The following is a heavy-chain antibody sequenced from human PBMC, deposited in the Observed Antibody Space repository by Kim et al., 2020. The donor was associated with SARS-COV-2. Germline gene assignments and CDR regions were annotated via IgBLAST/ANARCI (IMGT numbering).Heavy chain of an antibody. D-gene: IGHD1-26*01. CDR1: GFTFSDYY. J-gene: IGHJ4*02. CDR3: ARAGLGILGHMDY. V-gene: IGHV3-11*06. CDR2: ISSSSSYT. Sequence: GGSLRLSCAASGFTFSDYYMSWIRQAPGKGLEWVSYISSSSSYTNYADSVKGRFTISRDNAKNSLYLQMNSLRAEDTAVYYCARAGLGILGHMDYWGQGTLVTVSS.